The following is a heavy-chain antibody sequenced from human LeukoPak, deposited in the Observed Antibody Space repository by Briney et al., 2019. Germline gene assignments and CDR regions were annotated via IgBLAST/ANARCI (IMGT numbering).Heavy chain of an antibody. V-gene: IGHV1-2*04. CDR2: INPNSGGT. D-gene: IGHD2-2*01. J-gene: IGHJ6*02. Sequence: ASVKASCKASGYTFTGYYMHWVRQAPGQGLEWMGWINPNSGGTNYAQKFQGWVTMTRDTSISTAYMELSRLRSDDTVVYYCARDRYCSSTSCPRGMDVWGQGTTVTVSS. CDR1: GYTFTGYY. CDR3: ARDRYCSSTSCPRGMDV.